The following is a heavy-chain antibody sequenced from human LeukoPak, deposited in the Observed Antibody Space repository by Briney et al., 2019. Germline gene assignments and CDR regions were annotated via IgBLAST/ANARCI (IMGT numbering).Heavy chain of an antibody. Sequence: ASVKVSCKASGGTFSSYATSWVRQAPGQGLEWMGGIIPIFGTANYAQKFQGRVTITADESTSTAYMELSSLRSEDTAVYYCARGVVVVVAATPRYYYYGMDVWGKGTTVTVSS. D-gene: IGHD2-15*01. CDR3: ARGVVVVVAATPRYYYYGMDV. V-gene: IGHV1-69*13. CDR1: GGTFSSYA. J-gene: IGHJ6*04. CDR2: IIPIFGTA.